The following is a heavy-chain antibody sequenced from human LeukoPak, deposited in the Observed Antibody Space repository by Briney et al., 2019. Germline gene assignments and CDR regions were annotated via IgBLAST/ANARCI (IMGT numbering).Heavy chain of an antibody. Sequence: ASVKVSCNASGYTFSNYNIHWVRQAPGQGLEWMGIIIPSGGTTIYAQKFRGRVTMTRDTSTSTAYMDLSSLRPEDTAVYYCARDIRSGWYYFAYWGQGTLVTVSS. V-gene: IGHV1-46*01. CDR3: ARDIRSGWYYFAY. CDR2: IIPSGGTT. D-gene: IGHD6-19*01. CDR1: GYTFSNYN. J-gene: IGHJ4*02.